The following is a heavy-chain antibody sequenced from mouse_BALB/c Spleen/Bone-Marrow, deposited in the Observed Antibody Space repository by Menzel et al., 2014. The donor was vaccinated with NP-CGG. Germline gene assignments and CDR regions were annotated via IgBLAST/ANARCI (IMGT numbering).Heavy chain of an antibody. Sequence: VQLVESGPELVKPGASVKISCKASGYAFSSSWMNWVKQRPGQGLEWIGRIYPGDGDTKYNGKFKGKATLTVDKSSSTAYMQLSSLTSVDSAVYFCARSDGYRDMDYWGQGTSVTVSS. J-gene: IGHJ4*01. V-gene: IGHV1-82*01. CDR2: IYPGDGDT. CDR3: ARSDGYRDMDY. CDR1: GYAFSSSW. D-gene: IGHD2-3*01.